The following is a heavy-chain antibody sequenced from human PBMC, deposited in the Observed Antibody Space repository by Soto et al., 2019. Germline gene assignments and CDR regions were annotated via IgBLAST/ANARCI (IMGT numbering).Heavy chain of an antibody. CDR2: ISGSGFKK. D-gene: IGHD1-26*01. V-gene: IGHV3-23*01. CDR3: AKNQGVELVPLATVDWFDP. J-gene: IGHJ5*02. Sequence: LRLSCAASGFIFENFGMSWVRQAPGKGLEWTSSISGSGFKKYYADSVKGRFTISRDNSKSTVYLELNNLSAEDTAVYHCAKNQGVELVPLATVDWFDPWGQGSVVTVSS. CDR1: GFIFENFG.